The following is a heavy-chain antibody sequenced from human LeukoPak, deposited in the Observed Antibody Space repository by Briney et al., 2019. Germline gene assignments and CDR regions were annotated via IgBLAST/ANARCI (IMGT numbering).Heavy chain of an antibody. CDR2: IYYSGST. Sequence: SETLSLTCTVSGGSISSYYWSWIRQPPGKGLEWIGYIYYSGSTNYNPSLKSRVTISVDTSKNQFSLKLSSVTAADTAVYYCGRAPRWNDFRLFDYWGQGTLVTVSS. V-gene: IGHV4-59*01. J-gene: IGHJ4*02. D-gene: IGHD1-1*01. CDR1: GGSISSYY. CDR3: GRAPRWNDFRLFDY.